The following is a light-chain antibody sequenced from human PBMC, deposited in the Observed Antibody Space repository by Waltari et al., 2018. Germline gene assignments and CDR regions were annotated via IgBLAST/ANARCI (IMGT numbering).Light chain of an antibody. CDR3: GAWDSSLSAYI. V-gene: IGLV1-51*01. J-gene: IGLJ1*01. CDR1: SSNIGGYS. Sequence: QSVLTQPPSVSGDPGQRVTISCTGSSSNIGGYSVYWYQQFPGTAPKLLIYDNNKEPSGISDRFSDSKSGTSASLTITGLQPGDEADYYCGAWDSSLSAYIFGAGTRLTVL. CDR2: DNN.